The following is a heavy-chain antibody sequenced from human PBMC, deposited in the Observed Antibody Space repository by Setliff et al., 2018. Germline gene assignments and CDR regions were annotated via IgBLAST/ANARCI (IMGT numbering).Heavy chain of an antibody. Sequence: ASETLSLTCTVSGGSINSMSYYWGWIRQSPGKGLEWIGSIYHSGSSYYNPSLRSRVTMSVDTSKNHFSLRMTSVTAADTAMCYCARVFGDNDLPDIWGRGTMVTVSS. J-gene: IGHJ3*02. CDR1: GGSINSMSYY. CDR2: IYHSGSS. CDR3: ARVFGDNDLPDI. V-gene: IGHV4-39*07. D-gene: IGHD2-21*02.